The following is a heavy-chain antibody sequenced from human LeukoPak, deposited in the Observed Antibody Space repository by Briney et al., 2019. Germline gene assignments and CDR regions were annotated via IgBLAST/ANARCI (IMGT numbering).Heavy chain of an antibody. D-gene: IGHD2-21*02. V-gene: IGHV5-51*01. Sequence: HGESLKISCKASGYNLVSYWIAWVRQMPGRGLEWMGVIYPGDSESRYSSSFQGQVTISVDKPINSAYLQWSSLKASDTAMYYCARHSDCGGDCPFDYWGQGTLVTVSS. J-gene: IGHJ4*02. CDR3: ARHSDCGGDCPFDY. CDR1: GYNLVSYW. CDR2: IYPGDSES.